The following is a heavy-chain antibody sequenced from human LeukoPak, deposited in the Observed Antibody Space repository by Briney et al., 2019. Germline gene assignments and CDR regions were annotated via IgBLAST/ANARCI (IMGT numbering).Heavy chain of an antibody. V-gene: IGHV4-34*01. Sequence: SETLSLTCAVYGGSFSGYYWSWIRQPPGKGLEWIGEINHSGSTNYNPSLKSRVTISVDTSKNQFSLKLSSVTAADTAVYYCARGKAMVRGVIISPYYFDYWGQGTLVTVSS. J-gene: IGHJ4*02. CDR1: GGSFSGYY. CDR3: ARGKAMVRGVIISPYYFDY. CDR2: INHSGST. D-gene: IGHD3-10*01.